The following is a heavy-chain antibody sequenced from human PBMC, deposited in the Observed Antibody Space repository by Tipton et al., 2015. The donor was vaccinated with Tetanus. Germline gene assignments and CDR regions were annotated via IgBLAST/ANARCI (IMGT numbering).Heavy chain of an antibody. CDR1: GASISSGGYF. J-gene: IGHJ5*02. CDR3: ARDKGGCRFARFSWCVP. CDR2: IYYSGST. V-gene: IGHV4-31*03. D-gene: IGHD3-10*01. Sequence: TLSLTCSVSGASISSGGYFWNWIRHRPGKGLEWIGYIYYSGSTFYNPSLTSRLNMSVDTSKNQFSLRLTSVTAADTAVYYCARDKGGCRFARFSWCVPGGQGTLLTVSS.